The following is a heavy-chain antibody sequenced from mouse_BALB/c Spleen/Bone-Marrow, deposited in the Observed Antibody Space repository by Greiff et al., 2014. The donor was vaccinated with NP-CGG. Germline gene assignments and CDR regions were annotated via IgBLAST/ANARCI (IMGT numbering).Heavy chain of an antibody. J-gene: IGHJ3*01. D-gene: IGHD2-13*01. CDR2: INSNGGAT. CDR3: ARGLYYVAYGPGFAY. V-gene: IGHV5-6-3*01. CDR1: GFTFSNYG. Sequence: EVMLVESGGGLVQPGGSLKLSCAASGFTFSNYGMSWVRQTPDKRLDLVATINSNGGATYYPDSVKGRFTISRDNAKNTLYLQMSSLKSEDTAMYVCARGLYYVAYGPGFAYWGQGTLVTVSA.